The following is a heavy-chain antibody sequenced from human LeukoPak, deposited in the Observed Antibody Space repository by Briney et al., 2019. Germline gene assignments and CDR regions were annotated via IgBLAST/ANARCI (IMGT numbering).Heavy chain of an antibody. CDR2: IYTSGST. CDR1: GGSISSYY. V-gene: IGHV4-4*07. CDR3: ASTYYDILTGYGSQFDY. D-gene: IGHD3-9*01. J-gene: IGHJ4*02. Sequence: KPSETLSLTCTVSGGSISSYYWSWIRQPAGKGLEWIGRIYTSGSTNYDPSLKSRVTMSVDTSKNQFSLKLSSVTAADTAVYYCASTYYDILTGYGSQFDYWGQGTLVTVSS.